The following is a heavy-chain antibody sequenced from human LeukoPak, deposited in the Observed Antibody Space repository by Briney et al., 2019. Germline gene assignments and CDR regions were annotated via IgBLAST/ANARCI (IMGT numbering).Heavy chain of an antibody. CDR3: ARDLVNFDN. V-gene: IGHV3-48*03. J-gene: IGHJ4*02. CDR2: ISNSGSAI. D-gene: IGHD1-26*01. CDR1: GFTFSSFE. Sequence: GGSLRLSCAASGFTFSSFEMNWVRQAPGKGLEWISYISNSGSAISYADSLKGRITISRDNSKNTLYLQMNSLRAEDTAVYYCARDLVNFDNWGQGSLVTVSS.